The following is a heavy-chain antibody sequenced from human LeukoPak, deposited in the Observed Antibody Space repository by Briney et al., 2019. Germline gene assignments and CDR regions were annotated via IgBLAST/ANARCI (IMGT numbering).Heavy chain of an antibody. D-gene: IGHD3-22*01. CDR1: GFTVSSTH. V-gene: IGHV3-53*01. CDR2: TYTGGNS. CDR3: ARGGRGSAAVVAPRSFDI. Sequence: GGSLRLSCEASGFTVSSTHMVWVRQAPGKGLEWVSVTYTGGNSYYAGSVQGRFIISRDISKNTLYLQMNNSRAEDSALYYCARGGRGSAAVVAPRSFDIWGQGTMVTVSS. J-gene: IGHJ3*02.